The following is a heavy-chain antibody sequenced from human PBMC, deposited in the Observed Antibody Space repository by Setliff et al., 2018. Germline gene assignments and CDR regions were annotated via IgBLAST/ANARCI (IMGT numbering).Heavy chain of an antibody. V-gene: IGHV4-59*01. CDR3: ARGGTFRYFDY. CDR1: GGSFTPYY. CDR2: VYYSGTA. D-gene: IGHD5-12*01. Sequence: PSETLSLTCTVSGGSFTPYYWSWIRQPPGKGLEWIGYVYYSGTAYYNPSLKSRVTVIVDTSKNQFSLGLSSVTAADTAVYYCARGGTFRYFDYWGQGTPVTVSS. J-gene: IGHJ4*02.